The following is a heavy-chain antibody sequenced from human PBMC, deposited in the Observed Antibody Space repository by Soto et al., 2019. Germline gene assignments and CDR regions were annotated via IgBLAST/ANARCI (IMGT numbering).Heavy chain of an antibody. CDR2: IYYSGIT. V-gene: IGHV4-39*01. Sequence: PSETLSLTCTVSGDSSSSSTYCWGWIRKPPGKGLEWIGNIYYSGITYYNPSLKSRVAISVDTSKNQFSLKLSSVSAADTAIYYCARSNSGYYKWFDPWGQGTLVPSPQ. D-gene: IGHD3-22*01. CDR1: GDSSSSSTYC. CDR3: ARSNSGYYKWFDP. J-gene: IGHJ5*02.